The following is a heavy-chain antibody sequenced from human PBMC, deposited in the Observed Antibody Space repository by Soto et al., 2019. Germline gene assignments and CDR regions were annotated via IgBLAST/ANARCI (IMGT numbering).Heavy chain of an antibody. J-gene: IGHJ4*02. Sequence: QVQLQESGPGLVKPSQTLSLTCTVSGGSISSGGYYWSWIRQHPGKGLEWIGYIYYSGSTYYSPSLKSRVTISVDTSKDQFSLKLSSVTAADTAVYYCARTGERWIFGYYFDYWGQGTLVTVSS. CDR2: IYYSGST. D-gene: IGHD2-2*03. CDR3: ARTGERWIFGYYFDY. CDR1: GGSISSGGYY. V-gene: IGHV4-31*03.